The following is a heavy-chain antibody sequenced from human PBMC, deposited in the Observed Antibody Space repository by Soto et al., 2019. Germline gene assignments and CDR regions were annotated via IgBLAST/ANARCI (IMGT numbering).Heavy chain of an antibody. J-gene: IGHJ4*02. Sequence: QVQLQQWGAGLLKPSETLSLTCAVYGGSFSGYYWSWIRQPPGKGLEWIGEINHSGSTNYNPSLKLRFTISEDPSKNKCALKLSFVTAADPAVYYCARSHTIVVVPAAALPYFASGGKGTLVTLSS. D-gene: IGHD2-2*01. V-gene: IGHV4-34*01. CDR2: INHSGST. CDR1: GGSFSGYY. CDR3: ARSHTIVVVPAAALPYFAS.